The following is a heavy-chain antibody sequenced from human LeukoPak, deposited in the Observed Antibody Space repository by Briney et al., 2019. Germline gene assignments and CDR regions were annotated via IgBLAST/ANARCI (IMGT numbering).Heavy chain of an antibody. J-gene: IGHJ4*02. CDR1: GFTFSSYE. CDR3: ARASRGYYDSSGYYRSFDY. D-gene: IGHD3-22*01. Sequence: GGSLRLSCAASGFTFSSYEMNRVRQAPGKGLEWVSYISSSGSTIYYADSVKGRFTISRDNAKNSLYLQMNSLRAEDTAVYYCARASRGYYDSSGYYRSFDYWGQGTLVTVSS. V-gene: IGHV3-48*03. CDR2: ISSSGSTI.